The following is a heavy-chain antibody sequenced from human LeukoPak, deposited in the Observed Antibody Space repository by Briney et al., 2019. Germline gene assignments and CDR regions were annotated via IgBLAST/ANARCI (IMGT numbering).Heavy chain of an antibody. J-gene: IGHJ4*02. CDR3: AKDEGYFDY. CDR2: ISYGGSNK. Sequence: SGGSLRLSCAASGFTFSSYGMHWVRQAPGKGLEWVAVISYGGSNKYYADSVKGRFTISRDNSKNTLYLQMNSLRAEDTAVYYCAKDEGYFDYWGQGTLVTVSS. V-gene: IGHV3-30*18. CDR1: GFTFSSYG.